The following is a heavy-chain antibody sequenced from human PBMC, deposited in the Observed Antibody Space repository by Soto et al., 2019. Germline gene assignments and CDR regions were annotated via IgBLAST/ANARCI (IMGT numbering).Heavy chain of an antibody. D-gene: IGHD3-10*01. CDR1: GGSFSGYY. V-gene: IGHV4-34*01. CDR3: ARVSGIYYYGMDV. CDR2: INHSGST. Sequence: QVQLQQWGAGLLKPSETLSLTCAVYGGSFSGYYWTWIRQPPWKGLEWIGEINHSGSTNYNPSLKRRVTISVDTSKNQFSRRLSSVTAADTAVYYCARVSGIYYYGMDVWGQGTTVTVSS. J-gene: IGHJ6*02.